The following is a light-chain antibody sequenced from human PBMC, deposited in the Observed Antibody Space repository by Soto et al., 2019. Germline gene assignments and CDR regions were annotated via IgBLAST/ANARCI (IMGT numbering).Light chain of an antibody. V-gene: IGLV2-14*01. Sequence: QSALTQPASVSGSPGQSIAISCTGTSSDVVTYKYVSWYQQHPGKAPKLMIYEVSIRPSGVSDRFSGSKSGNMASLTISGLRPEDEAYYYCCSYAGSTTRVVFGGGTKVTVL. CDR3: CSYAGSTTRVV. CDR2: EVS. J-gene: IGLJ2*01. CDR1: SSDVVTYKY.